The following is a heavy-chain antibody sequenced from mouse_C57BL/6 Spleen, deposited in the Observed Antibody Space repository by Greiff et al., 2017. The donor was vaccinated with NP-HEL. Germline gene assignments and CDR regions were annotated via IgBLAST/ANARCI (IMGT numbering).Heavy chain of an antibody. CDR2: IWGVGST. CDR3: ASADSSGYLFAY. CDR1: GFSLTSYG. Sequence: VHLVESGPGLVAPSQSLSITCTVSGFSLTSYGVDWVRQSPGQGLEWLGVIWGVGSTNYNSALKSRLSISKDNSKSQVFLKMNSLQTDDTAMYYCASADSSGYLFAYWGQGTLVTVSA. D-gene: IGHD3-2*02. J-gene: IGHJ3*01. V-gene: IGHV2-6*01.